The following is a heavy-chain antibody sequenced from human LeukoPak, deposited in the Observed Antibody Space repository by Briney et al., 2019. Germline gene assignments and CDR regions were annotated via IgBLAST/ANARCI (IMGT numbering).Heavy chain of an antibody. CDR3: ARDRGPRGIYDYVWGSYRAFDY. J-gene: IGHJ4*02. V-gene: IGHV1-18*01. CDR2: ISAYNGNT. D-gene: IGHD3-16*02. CDR1: GYTFTSYG. Sequence: GASVKVSCKASGYTFTSYGISWVRQAPGQGLEWMGWISAYNGNTNYAQKLQGRVTMTTDTSTSTAYMELRSLRSDNTAVYYCARDRGPRGIYDYVWGSYRAFDYWGQGTLVTVSS.